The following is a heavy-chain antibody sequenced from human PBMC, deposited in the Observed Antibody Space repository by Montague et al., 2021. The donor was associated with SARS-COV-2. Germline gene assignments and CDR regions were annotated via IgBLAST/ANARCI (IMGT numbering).Heavy chain of an antibody. J-gene: IGHJ4*02. CDR2: IYYSGST. CDR3: ARQVGTMIVVVIIKLRYYFDY. Sequence: SETLSLTCTVSGASISSSSYYWGWIRQPPGKGLEWIGSIYYSGSTYYNPSLKSRVTISVDTSKNQFSLKLSSVTAADTAVYYCARQVGTMIVVVIIKLRYYFDYWGQGTLVTVS. CDR1: GASISSSSYY. V-gene: IGHV4-39*01. D-gene: IGHD3-22*01.